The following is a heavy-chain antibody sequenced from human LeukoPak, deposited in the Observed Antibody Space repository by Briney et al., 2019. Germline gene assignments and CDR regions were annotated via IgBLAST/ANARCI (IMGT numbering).Heavy chain of an antibody. V-gene: IGHV3-53*01. J-gene: IGHJ1*01. CDR2: IDSDGST. Sequence: GGSLRLSCAASGFTVSNNYMSWVRQAPGKGLEWVSTIDSDGSTYYADSVKGRFTISRDNSKNTLYLQMNSLRAEDTAVYYCAKDGSAALLLSGFQHWGQGTLVTVSS. CDR3: AKDGSAALLLSGFQH. CDR1: GFTVSNNY. D-gene: IGHD3-10*01.